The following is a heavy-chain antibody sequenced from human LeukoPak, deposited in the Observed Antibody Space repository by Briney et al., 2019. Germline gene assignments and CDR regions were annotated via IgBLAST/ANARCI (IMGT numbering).Heavy chain of an antibody. CDR3: AREYSAAGSLTYYFDY. V-gene: IGHV3-21*01. Sequence: GGSLRLSCAASGFTFSSYSMNWVRQAPGKGLEWVSSISSSSSYIYYADSVKGRFTISRDNAKNSLYLQMNSLRAEDTAVYYCAREYSAAGSLTYYFDYWGQGTLVTVSS. CDR2: ISSSSSYI. CDR1: GFTFSSYS. J-gene: IGHJ4*02. D-gene: IGHD6-13*01.